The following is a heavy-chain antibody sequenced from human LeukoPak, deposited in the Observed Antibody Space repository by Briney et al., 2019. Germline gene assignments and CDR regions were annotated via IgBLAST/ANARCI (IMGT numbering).Heavy chain of an antibody. D-gene: IGHD3-10*01. CDR3: ATEGAGSGNYPLLGKDAFDI. Sequence: ASVKVSCKVSGHTLTESSVHWVRQAPGKGLEWMGGFDPEEGETMYAQKFQGRVTMTEDTSTDTAYMELSSLRSEDTAVYYCATEGAGSGNYPLLGKDAFDIWGQGTMVTVSS. V-gene: IGHV1-24*01. CDR2: FDPEEGET. CDR1: GHTLTESS. J-gene: IGHJ3*02.